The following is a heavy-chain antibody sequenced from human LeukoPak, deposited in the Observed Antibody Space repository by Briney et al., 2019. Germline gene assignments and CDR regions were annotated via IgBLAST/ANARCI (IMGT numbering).Heavy chain of an antibody. CDR1: GGSFSGYY. CDR2: INHSGST. V-gene: IGHV4-34*01. Sequence: SETLSLTCAVYGGSFSGYYWSWIRQPPGKGLEWIGEINHSGSTNYNPSLKSRVTISVDTSKNQFPLKLSSVTAADTAVYYCARHQELLWFGEPRALDYWGQGTLVTASS. CDR3: ARHQELLWFGEPRALDY. D-gene: IGHD3-10*01. J-gene: IGHJ4*02.